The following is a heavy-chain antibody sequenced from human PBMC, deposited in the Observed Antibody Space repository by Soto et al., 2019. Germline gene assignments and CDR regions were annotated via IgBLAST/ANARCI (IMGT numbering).Heavy chain of an antibody. CDR3: ARDKGVSRWYLFDP. CDR1: GVSINSYY. Sequence: SETLSLTCTVSGVSINSYYWSWIRQPAGKGLEWIGRLYDSGSAIYNPALKSRVTISVDTSKNQFSLKLKSVTAADTALYYCARDKGVSRWYLFDPWGPGPLVTVSS. D-gene: IGHD6-13*01. V-gene: IGHV4-4*07. J-gene: IGHJ5*02. CDR2: LYDSGSA.